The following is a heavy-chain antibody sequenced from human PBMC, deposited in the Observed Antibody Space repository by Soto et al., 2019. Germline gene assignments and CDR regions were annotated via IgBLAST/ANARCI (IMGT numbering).Heavy chain of an antibody. CDR2: IYYSGST. V-gene: IGHV4-31*03. CDR3: ARGRDCTNGVCYTWAYFDY. CDR1: GGSISSGGYY. Sequence: QVQLQESGPGLVKPSQTLSLTCTVSGGSISSGGYYWSWIRQHPGKGLEWIGYIYYSGSTYYNPSLKSRVTISVDTSKNQFSLKLSSVTAADTAVYYCARGRDCTNGVCYTWAYFDYWGQGTLVTVSS. J-gene: IGHJ4*02. D-gene: IGHD2-8*01.